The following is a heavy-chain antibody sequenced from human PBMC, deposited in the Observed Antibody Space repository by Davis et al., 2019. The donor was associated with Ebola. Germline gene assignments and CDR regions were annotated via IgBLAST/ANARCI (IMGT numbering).Heavy chain of an antibody. CDR2: ISYDGSNK. J-gene: IGHJ4*02. Sequence: GGSLRLSCAASGFTFSSYAMHWVRQAPGKGLEWVAVISYDGSNKYYADSVKGRFTISRDNSKNTLYLQMNSLRAEDTAVYYCAKVTIFGVVIRGYYFDYWGQGTLVTVSS. D-gene: IGHD3-3*01. CDR3: AKVTIFGVVIRGYYFDY. CDR1: GFTFSSYA. V-gene: IGHV3-30-3*01.